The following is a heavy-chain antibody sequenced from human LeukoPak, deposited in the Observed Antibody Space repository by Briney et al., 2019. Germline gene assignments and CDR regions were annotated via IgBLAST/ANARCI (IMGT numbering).Heavy chain of an antibody. Sequence: GGSLRLSCAASGFTFSDYYMSWIRQAPGKGLEWVGRIKSKTDGGTTDYAAPVKGRFTISRDDSKNTLYLQMNSLKTEDTAVYYCTTDKGGYYDSSGYPSPSYFDYWGQGTLVTVSS. D-gene: IGHD3-22*01. CDR3: TTDKGGYYDSSGYPSPSYFDY. J-gene: IGHJ4*02. CDR2: IKSKTDGGTT. CDR1: GFTFSDYY. V-gene: IGHV3-15*01.